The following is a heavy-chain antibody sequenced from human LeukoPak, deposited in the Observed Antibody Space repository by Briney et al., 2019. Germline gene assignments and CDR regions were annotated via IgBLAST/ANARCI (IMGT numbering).Heavy chain of an antibody. CDR3: ARGDYGGNSGRNICFDY. CDR1: GYSISSGYY. CDR2: IYHSGST. V-gene: IGHV4-38-2*02. Sequence: SETLSLTCTVSGYSISSGYYWGWIRQPPGKGLEWIGSIYHSGSTYYNPSLKSRVTISVDTSKNQFSLKLSSVTAADTAVYYCARGDYGGNSGRNICFDYWGQGTLVTVSS. D-gene: IGHD4-23*01. J-gene: IGHJ4*02.